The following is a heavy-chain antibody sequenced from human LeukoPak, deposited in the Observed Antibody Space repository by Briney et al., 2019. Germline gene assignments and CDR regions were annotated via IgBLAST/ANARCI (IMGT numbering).Heavy chain of an antibody. CDR1: GYTFTSYD. D-gene: IGHD5-12*01. CDR2: MNPNSGNT. V-gene: IGHV1-8*01. CDR3: AIRTPVDIVATLGERVKKGLDY. J-gene: IGHJ4*02. Sequence: VASVKVSCKASGYTFTSYDINWLRQATGQGLEWKGWMNPNSGNTGYAQKFQGRVTMTRNTSMSTAYMELSSLRSEDTAVYYCAIRTPVDIVATLGERVKKGLDYWGQGTLVTVSS.